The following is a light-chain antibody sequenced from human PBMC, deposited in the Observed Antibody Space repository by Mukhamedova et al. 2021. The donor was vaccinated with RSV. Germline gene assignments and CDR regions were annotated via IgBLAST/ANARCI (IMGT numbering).Light chain of an antibody. J-gene: IGLJ2*01. Sequence: LLIYGNSNRPSGVPDRFSGSKSGTSASLAISGLQTEDEADYFCCSYAGSYTLVFGGGTKLIVL. CDR3: CSYAGSYTLV. V-gene: IGLV1-40*01. CDR2: GNS.